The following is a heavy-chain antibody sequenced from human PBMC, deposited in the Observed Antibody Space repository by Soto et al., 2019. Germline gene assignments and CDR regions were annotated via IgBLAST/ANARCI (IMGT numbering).Heavy chain of an antibody. Sequence: EVQLVESGGGLVQPGRSLRLSCAASGFTFDDYAMHWVRQAPGKGLEWVSGISWNSGSIGYADSVKGRFTISRDNANNSLYLQMNSLRAEDTALYYCAKGLSGSSWDFDYWGQGTLVTVSS. CDR3: AKGLSGSSWDFDY. D-gene: IGHD1-26*01. J-gene: IGHJ4*02. CDR1: GFTFDDYA. CDR2: ISWNSGSI. V-gene: IGHV3-9*01.